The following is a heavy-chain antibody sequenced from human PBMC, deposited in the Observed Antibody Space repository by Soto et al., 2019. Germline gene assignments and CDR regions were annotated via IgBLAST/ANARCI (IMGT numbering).Heavy chain of an antibody. CDR1: GCNFTNYC. Sequence: VEPQKNCCKGFGCNFTNYCIGRVSQMHGKGLEWMGIIYPGDSDTRYSPSFQGQVTISADKSISTAYLQWSSLKASDTAMYYCARRIPENYYYYGMDVWGQGTTVTVSS. CDR2: IYPGDSDT. CDR3: ARRIPENYYYYGMDV. V-gene: IGHV5-51*01. J-gene: IGHJ6*02. D-gene: IGHD2-21*01.